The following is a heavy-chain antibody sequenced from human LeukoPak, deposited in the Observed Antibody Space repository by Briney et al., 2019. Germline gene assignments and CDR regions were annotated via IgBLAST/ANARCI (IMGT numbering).Heavy chain of an antibody. CDR3: ARGDVGATLDFYYFDMDV. CDR2: INHSGST. Sequence: SETLSLTCAVYGGSFSSYYWSWIRQPPGKGLEWIGEINHSGSTYYNPSLKSRVTISVDTSKNQFSLKLSSVTAADTAVYYCARGDVGATLDFYYFDMDVWGRGTTVTVSS. J-gene: IGHJ6*02. V-gene: IGHV4-34*01. D-gene: IGHD1-26*01. CDR1: GGSFSSYY.